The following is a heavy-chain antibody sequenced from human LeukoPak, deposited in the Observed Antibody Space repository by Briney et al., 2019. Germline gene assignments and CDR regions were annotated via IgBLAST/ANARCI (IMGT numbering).Heavy chain of an antibody. Sequence: PSETLSLTCTVSGGSISSSSYYWGWIRQPPGKGLEWIGSIYYSGSTYYNPSLKSRVTISVDTSKNQFSLKLSSVTAADTAVYYCARRNTPYCSSTSCYTSSQLQRVSWFDPWGQGTLVTVSS. V-gene: IGHV4-39*01. CDR1: GGSISSSSYY. D-gene: IGHD2-2*02. CDR2: IYYSGST. J-gene: IGHJ5*02. CDR3: ARRNTPYCSSTSCYTSSQLQRVSWFDP.